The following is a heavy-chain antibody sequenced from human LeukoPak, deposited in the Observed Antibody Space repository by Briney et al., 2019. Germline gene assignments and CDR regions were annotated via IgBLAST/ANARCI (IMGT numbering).Heavy chain of an antibody. V-gene: IGHV4-59*01. Sequence: PSETLSLTCTVSGGSIGNYYWSWLRQPPGKGLEWIGYIYDSGSTNYNPSLRSRVTISMDTSKNQFSLKLSSVTAADTAVYYCATERDYGDFILWGQGTLVTVSS. CDR3: ATERDYGDFIL. CDR1: GGSIGNYY. J-gene: IGHJ4*02. CDR2: IYDSGST. D-gene: IGHD4-17*01.